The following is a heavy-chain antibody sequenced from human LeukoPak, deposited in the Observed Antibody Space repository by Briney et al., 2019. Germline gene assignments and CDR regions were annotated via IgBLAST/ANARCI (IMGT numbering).Heavy chain of an antibody. J-gene: IGHJ6*02. CDR2: IYSGGST. CDR1: GFTVSSNY. Sequence: PGGSLRLSCAASGFTVSSNYMSWVRQAPGKGLEWVSVIYSGGSTYYADSVKGRFTISRDNSENTLYLQVNSLRAEDTAVYYCARDQGYGSARYGMDVWGQGTTVTVSS. D-gene: IGHD3-10*01. CDR3: ARDQGYGSARYGMDV. V-gene: IGHV3-66*01.